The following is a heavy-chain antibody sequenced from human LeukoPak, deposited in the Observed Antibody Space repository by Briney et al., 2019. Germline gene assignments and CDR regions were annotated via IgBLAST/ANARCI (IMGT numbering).Heavy chain of an antibody. Sequence: KPGGSLRLSCAASGFTFSSYAMSWVRQAPGKGLEWVSAISGSGGSTYYADSVKGRFTISRDNSKNTLYLQMNSLRAEVTAVYYCAKGYYYDSSGYYPFYYYYGMDVWGQGTTVTVSS. CDR3: AKGYYYDSSGYYPFYYYYGMDV. V-gene: IGHV3-23*01. CDR1: GFTFSSYA. J-gene: IGHJ6*02. D-gene: IGHD3-22*01. CDR2: ISGSGGST.